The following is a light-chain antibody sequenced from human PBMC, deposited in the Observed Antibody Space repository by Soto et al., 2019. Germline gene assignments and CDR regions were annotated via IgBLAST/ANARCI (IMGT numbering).Light chain of an antibody. CDR1: QSVSSR. V-gene: IGKV3-15*01. J-gene: IGKJ1*01. CDR2: GAA. CDR3: QQYNNWTWT. Sequence: EIVMTQSPATLSVSPGERVTLSWRASQSVSSRLACSHQKPGQSPRLLIYGAATRATVIPARFSGSGSGTEFTLTISSLQSEDFAVYYCQQYNNWTWTFGQGTKVDIK.